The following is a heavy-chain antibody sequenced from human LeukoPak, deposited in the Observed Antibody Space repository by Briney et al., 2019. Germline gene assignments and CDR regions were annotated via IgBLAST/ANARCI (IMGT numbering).Heavy chain of an antibody. Sequence: PSETLSLTCAVYGGSFSGYYWSWIRQPPGKGLEWIGEINHSGSTNCNPSLKSRVTISVDTSKNQFSLKLSSVTAADTAVYYCARIPPTRYCSSTSCYRWGFDPWGQGTLVTVSS. CDR3: ARIPPTRYCSSTSCYRWGFDP. V-gene: IGHV4-34*01. D-gene: IGHD2-2*02. CDR1: GGSFSGYY. J-gene: IGHJ5*02. CDR2: INHSGST.